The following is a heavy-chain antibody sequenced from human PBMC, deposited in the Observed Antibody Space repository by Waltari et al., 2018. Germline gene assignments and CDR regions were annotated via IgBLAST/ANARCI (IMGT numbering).Heavy chain of an antibody. CDR3: ARRNLGYAFDI. Sequence: QVQLVQSGAEVKKPGSSVKVSCKASGGAFGSYAIPWVRQAPGHGLEWVGGMIPIYGTPNFAQKFQGRVTFTADESTTTAYMELTSLKSEDTAIYYCARRNLGYAFDIWGQGTLVTVSS. CDR1: GGAFGSYA. J-gene: IGHJ3*02. V-gene: IGHV1-69*12. D-gene: IGHD1-26*01. CDR2: MIPIYGTP.